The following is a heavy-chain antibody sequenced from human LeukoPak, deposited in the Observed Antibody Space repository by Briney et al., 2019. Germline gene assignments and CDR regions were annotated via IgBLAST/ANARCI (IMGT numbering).Heavy chain of an antibody. D-gene: IGHD5-12*01. J-gene: IGHJ3*02. V-gene: IGHV3-66*01. CDR1: GFTVSSNY. CDR3: ARGLRSGYDWGAFDI. Sequence: GGSLRLSCAASGFTVSSNYMSWVRQAPGKGLEWVSVIYSGGSTYYADSVKGRFTISRDNSKNTLYLQMNSLRAEDTAVYYCARGLRSGYDWGAFDIWGQGTMVTVSS. CDR2: IYSGGST.